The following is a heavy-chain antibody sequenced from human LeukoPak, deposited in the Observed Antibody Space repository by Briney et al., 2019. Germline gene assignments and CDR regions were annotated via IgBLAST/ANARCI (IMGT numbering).Heavy chain of an antibody. J-gene: IGHJ4*02. V-gene: IGHV4-38-2*02. CDR1: GYSISSGYY. CDR2: IYHSGST. CDR3: ARQTGSGLFILP. Sequence: TASETLSLTCTVSGYSISSGYYWGWIRQPPGKGLEWIGSIYHSGSTYYNASLKSQVSISIDTSKNQFSLRLTSVTAADTAVYYCARQTGSGLFILPGGQGTLVTVSS. D-gene: IGHD3/OR15-3a*01.